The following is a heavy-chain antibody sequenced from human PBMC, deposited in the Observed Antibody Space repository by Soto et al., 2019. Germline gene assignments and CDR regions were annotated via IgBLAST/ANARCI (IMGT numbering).Heavy chain of an antibody. Sequence: ASVKVSCKASGYSFTGLDINWVRQTTGQGLERMGWMEPSSGRTGYAQKFQGRVTMTRDTSINTAYMELSSLTSDDTAFYYCARGVTAGVGYWGQGTLVTVSS. V-gene: IGHV1-8*01. CDR1: GYSFTGLD. J-gene: IGHJ4*02. CDR2: MEPSSGRT. D-gene: IGHD1-26*01. CDR3: ARGVTAGVGY.